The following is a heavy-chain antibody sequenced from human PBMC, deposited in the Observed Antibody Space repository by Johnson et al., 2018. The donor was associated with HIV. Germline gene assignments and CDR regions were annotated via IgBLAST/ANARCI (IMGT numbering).Heavy chain of an antibody. CDR3: ARDLVLPENAFDP. CDR2: IKQDGSEK. CDR1: GFTFSSYG. J-gene: IGHJ3*01. Sequence: QMQLVESGGGVVRPGRSLRLSCAASGFTFSSYGMHWVRQAPGKGLEWVANIKQDGSEKYYADSLKGRFTISRDNSKNTLYLQMNSLRGGDTAVYCCARDLVLPENAFDPWGRGTMVTVS. D-gene: IGHD2/OR15-2a*01. V-gene: IGHV3-30*03.